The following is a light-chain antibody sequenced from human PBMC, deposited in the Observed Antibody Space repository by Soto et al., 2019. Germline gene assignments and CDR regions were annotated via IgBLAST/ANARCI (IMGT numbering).Light chain of an antibody. J-gene: IGLJ2*01. CDR2: LNSDGSH. CDR1: SGHSNYA. CDR3: QTWGSGIVV. Sequence: QTVVTQSPSASASLGASVKLTCTLSSGHSNYAIAWHQQQSEKGPRYLMKLNSDGSHSKGDGIPDRFSGSSSGAERYLTISSLQSEDEADYYCQTWGSGIVVFGRGTQLTVL. V-gene: IGLV4-69*01.